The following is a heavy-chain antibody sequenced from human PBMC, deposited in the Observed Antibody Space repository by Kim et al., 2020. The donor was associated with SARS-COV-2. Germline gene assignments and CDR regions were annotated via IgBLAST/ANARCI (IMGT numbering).Heavy chain of an antibody. J-gene: IGHJ4*02. CDR2: IYYSGST. Sequence: SETLSLTCTVSGGSISSSSYYWGWIRQPPGKGLEWIGSIYYSGSTYYNPSLKSRVTISVDTSKNQFSLKLSSVTAADTAVYYCARNPTDGNGYNFDYWGQGTLVTVSS. CDR1: GGSISSSSYY. V-gene: IGHV4-39*01. D-gene: IGHD5-12*01. CDR3: ARNPTDGNGYNFDY.